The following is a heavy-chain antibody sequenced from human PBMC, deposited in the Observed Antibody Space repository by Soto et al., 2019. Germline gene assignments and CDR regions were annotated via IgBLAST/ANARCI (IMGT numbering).Heavy chain of an antibody. CDR1: GGSISSYY. D-gene: IGHD2-2*01. J-gene: IGHJ6*03. V-gene: IGHV4-59*01. CDR2: IYYSGST. Sequence: SETLSLTCTVSGGSISSYYWSWIRQPPGKGLEWIGYIYYSGSTNYNPSLKSRVTISVDTSKNQFSLKLSSVTAADTAVYYCASVDIVVVPAAMRNYYYYYMDVWGKGTTVTV. CDR3: ASVDIVVVPAAMRNYYYYYMDV.